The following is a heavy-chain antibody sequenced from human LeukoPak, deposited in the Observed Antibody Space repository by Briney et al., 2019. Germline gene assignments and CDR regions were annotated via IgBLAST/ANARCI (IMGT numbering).Heavy chain of an antibody. J-gene: IGHJ4*02. CDR2: INWNGGTT. Sequence: GGSLRLSCAASGFTFDDYAMHWVRQAPGKGLEWVSGINWNGGTTGYADSVKGRFTISRDNSKNTLYLQMNSLRAEDTAVYYCAKGRYSSGWILDSWGQGTLVTVSS. V-gene: IGHV3-20*04. D-gene: IGHD6-19*01. CDR1: GFTFDDYA. CDR3: AKGRYSSGWILDS.